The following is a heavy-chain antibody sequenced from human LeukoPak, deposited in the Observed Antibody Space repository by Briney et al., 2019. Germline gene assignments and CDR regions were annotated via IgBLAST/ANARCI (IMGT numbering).Heavy chain of an antibody. D-gene: IGHD2-2*01. V-gene: IGHV4-59*11. CDR2: IFYSGNL. Sequence: SETLTLTCTVSGDSIEGHYWTWIRLPPGKGLEWIGYIFYSGNLNYNPSLKSRVTISLDTSKSQFSLRLTSVTAADTAMYHCARLTREDGIDVWGPGTTVTVSS. J-gene: IGHJ6*02. CDR1: GDSIEGHY. CDR3: ARLTREDGIDV.